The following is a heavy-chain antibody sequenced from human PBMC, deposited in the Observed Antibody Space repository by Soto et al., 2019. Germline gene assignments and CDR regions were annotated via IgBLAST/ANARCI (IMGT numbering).Heavy chain of an antibody. CDR2: ISSSSSYI. CDR1: GFTFSSYS. CDR3: AWLRFFTDFDY. Sequence: EVQLVESGGGLVQPGGSLRLSCAASGFTFSSYSMNWVRQAPGKGLEWVSSISSSSSYIYYADSVKGRFTISRDNAKNSLYLQMNSLRAEDTAVYYCAWLRFFTDFDYWGQGTLVTVSS. D-gene: IGHD5-12*01. J-gene: IGHJ4*02. V-gene: IGHV3-21*01.